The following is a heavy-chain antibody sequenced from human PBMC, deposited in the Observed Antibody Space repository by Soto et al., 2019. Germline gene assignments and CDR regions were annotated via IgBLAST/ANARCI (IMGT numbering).Heavy chain of an antibody. CDR2: FDTSRKYI. CDR1: GYTLSDYS. D-gene: IGHD3-9*01. CDR3: VSALDWAFDI. Sequence: GGSLRLSCVASGYTLSDYSMNWVRQAPGKGLEWVSYFDTSRKYIYYADSVRGRFTISRDDAKNSLYLQLNSLRDEDTAMYYCVSALDWAFDIWGQGTMVTVSS. V-gene: IGHV3-48*02. J-gene: IGHJ3*02.